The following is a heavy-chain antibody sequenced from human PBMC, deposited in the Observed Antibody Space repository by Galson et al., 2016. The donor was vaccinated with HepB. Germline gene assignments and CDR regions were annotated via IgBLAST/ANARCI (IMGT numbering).Heavy chain of an antibody. D-gene: IGHD6-13*01. Sequence: SETLSLTCTVSGGSISSSSYYWGWIRQPPGKGLEWIGNIFYTGSPYYNPSLKSRVPISVDTSKNQFSLKVRSVTAADTAVYYCVRPSAAATRNWFDPWGQGTLVTVSS. CDR1: GGSISSSSYY. CDR3: VRPSAAATRNWFDP. V-gene: IGHV4-39*01. J-gene: IGHJ5*02. CDR2: IFYTGSP.